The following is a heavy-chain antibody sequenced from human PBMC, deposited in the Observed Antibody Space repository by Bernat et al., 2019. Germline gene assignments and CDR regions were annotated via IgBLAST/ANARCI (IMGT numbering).Heavy chain of an antibody. CDR3: ARGSGYFDY. J-gene: IGHJ4*02. Sequence: QVQLVDSGGGVVQPGRSLSLSCAPSGFTFRNYGMHWVRQAPGKGLEWVAVIWYDGSNKYYADSVKGRFTISRDNSKNTLYLQMNSLRAEDTAVYYCARGSGYFDYWGQGTLVTVSS. CDR1: GFTFRNYG. CDR2: IWYDGSNK. V-gene: IGHV3-33*01. D-gene: IGHD3-10*01.